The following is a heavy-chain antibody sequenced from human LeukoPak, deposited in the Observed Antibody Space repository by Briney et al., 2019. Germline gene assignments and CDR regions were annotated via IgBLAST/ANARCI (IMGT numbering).Heavy chain of an antibody. J-gene: IGHJ3*02. CDR2: ISSSGSTI. CDR3: ARARLGELSLIAFDI. CDR1: GFTFSDYY. D-gene: IGHD3-16*02. Sequence: GGSLRLSCAASGFTFSDYYMSWIRQAPGKGLEWVSYISSSGSTIYYADSVKGRFTISRDNAKNSLYLQMNSLRAEDTAVYYCARARLGELSLIAFDIWGQGTMVTVSS. V-gene: IGHV3-11*01.